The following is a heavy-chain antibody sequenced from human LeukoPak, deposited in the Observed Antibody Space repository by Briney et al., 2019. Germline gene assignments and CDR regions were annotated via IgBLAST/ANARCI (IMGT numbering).Heavy chain of an antibody. V-gene: IGHV1-3*01. CDR1: GYTFTSYA. CDR2: INAGNGNT. D-gene: IGHD3-16*01. Sequence: GASVKVSCKTSGYTFTSYAMHWVRQAPGQRLEWMGWINAGNGNTKYSQKFQGRVTITRDTSASTAYMELSSLRSEDTAVYYCASLGDGGDYAAYWGQGTLVTVSS. CDR3: ASLGDGGDYAAY. J-gene: IGHJ4*02.